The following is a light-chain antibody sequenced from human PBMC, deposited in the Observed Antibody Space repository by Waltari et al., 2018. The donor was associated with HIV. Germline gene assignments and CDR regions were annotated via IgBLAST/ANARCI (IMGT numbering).Light chain of an antibody. J-gene: IGKJ5*01. CDR3: QQYATSQSIT. Sequence: IVLTQSPGTLSLSPGERAALSCRARQSITSDYLAWYQQKPGQAPRVLIYGASSRATGIPDRFSGSGSGTDFTLTISRLEPEDSAVYYCQQYATSQSITFGQGTRLEIK. CDR1: QSITSDY. V-gene: IGKV3-20*01. CDR2: GAS.